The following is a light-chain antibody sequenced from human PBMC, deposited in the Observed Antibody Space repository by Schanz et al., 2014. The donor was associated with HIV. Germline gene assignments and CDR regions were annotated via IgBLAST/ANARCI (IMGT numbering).Light chain of an antibody. CDR3: SSYTSSSTLDVV. Sequence: QSALTQPPSVSGSPGQLVTISCTGTSSDVGGYNRVSWFQQSPGTAPKLMIYDVSNRPSGVSNRFSGSKSGNTASLTISGLQAEDEADYYCSSYTSSSTLDVVFGGGTKLTVL. CDR1: SSDVGGYNR. CDR2: DVS. V-gene: IGLV2-18*02. J-gene: IGLJ2*01.